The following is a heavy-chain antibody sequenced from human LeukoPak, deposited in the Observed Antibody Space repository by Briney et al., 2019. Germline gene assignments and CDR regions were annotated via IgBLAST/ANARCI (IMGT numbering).Heavy chain of an antibody. D-gene: IGHD1-26*01. CDR3: ASSVGSTDY. CDR2: INHRGST. CDR1: GGSFSAYD. Sequence: SETLSLTCAVYGGSFSAYDWTWIRQSPGKGLEWIGEINHRGSTNYNPSLKSRLTISVDTSKNQFSLKLGSVTAADTAVYYCASSVGSTDYWGQGALVTVSS. V-gene: IGHV4-34*01. J-gene: IGHJ4*02.